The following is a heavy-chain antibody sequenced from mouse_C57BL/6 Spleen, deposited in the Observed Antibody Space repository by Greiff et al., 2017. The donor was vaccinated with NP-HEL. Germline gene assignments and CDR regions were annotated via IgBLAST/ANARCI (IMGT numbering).Heavy chain of an antibody. Sequence: QVQLKESGAELARPGASVKLSCKASGYTFTSYGISWVKQRTGQGLEWIGEIYPRSGNTYYNEKFKGKATLTADKSSSTAYMELRSLTSEDSAVYFCARKGFTTVATDYAMDYWGQGTSVTVSS. J-gene: IGHJ4*01. CDR2: IYPRSGNT. V-gene: IGHV1-81*01. CDR3: ARKGFTTVATDYAMDY. CDR1: GYTFTSYG. D-gene: IGHD1-1*01.